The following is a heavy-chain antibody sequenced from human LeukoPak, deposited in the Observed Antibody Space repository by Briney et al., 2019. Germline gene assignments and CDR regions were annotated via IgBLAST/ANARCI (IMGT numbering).Heavy chain of an antibody. CDR3: AVGPIVVVPAAISGYYYYMDV. V-gene: IGHV1-69*05. CDR2: IIPIFGTA. D-gene: IGHD2-2*01. J-gene: IGHJ6*03. CDR1: GGTFSSYA. Sequence: SVKVSCKASGGTFSSYAISWVRQAPGQGLEWMGGIIPIFGTANYAQKFQGRVTITTEESTSTAYMELSSLRSEDTAVYYCAVGPIVVVPAAISGYYYYMDVWGKGTTVTVSS.